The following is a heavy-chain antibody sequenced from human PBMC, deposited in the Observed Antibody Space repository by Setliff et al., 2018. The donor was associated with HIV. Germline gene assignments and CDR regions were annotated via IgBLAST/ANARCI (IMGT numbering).Heavy chain of an antibody. CDR3: ARQAIFGYYDSSGYLDY. V-gene: IGHV4-34*01. Sequence: SLTCAVYGGSFSGYHWNWIRQPPGKGLEWIGSIYRTGSTYYNPSLQSRVTISVDTSKNLFSLRLSSVTASDTAVYYCARQAIFGYYDSSGYLDYWGQGTLVTVSS. J-gene: IGHJ4*02. CDR1: GGSFSGYH. CDR2: IYRTGST. D-gene: IGHD3-22*01.